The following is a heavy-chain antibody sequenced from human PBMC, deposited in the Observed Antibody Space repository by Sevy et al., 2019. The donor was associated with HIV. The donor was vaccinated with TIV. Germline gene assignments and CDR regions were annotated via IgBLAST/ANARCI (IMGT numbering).Heavy chain of an antibody. CDR3: ATSPDYYDSSREAFDI. Sequence: ASVNVSCKVSGYTLTELSIHWVRQAPGKGLAWMGGFDPEDGETIYAQTFQGRVTMTEDTSTDTAYMELRSLRSEDTAVYYCATSPDYYDSSREAFDIWGQGTMVTVSS. CDR2: FDPEDGET. V-gene: IGHV1-24*01. D-gene: IGHD3-22*01. J-gene: IGHJ3*02. CDR1: GYTLTELS.